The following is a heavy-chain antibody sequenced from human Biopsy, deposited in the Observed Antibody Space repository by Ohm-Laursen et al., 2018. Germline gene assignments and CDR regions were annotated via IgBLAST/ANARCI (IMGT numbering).Heavy chain of an antibody. V-gene: IGHV4-59*12. CDR3: VRGVDYYDPYHYYALDV. D-gene: IGHD3-22*01. J-gene: IGHJ6*02. CDR1: GGSISSDY. Sequence: SQTLSLTCTVSGGSISSDYWSWIRQPPGKGLEWIGYISNRGSTNYNPSLRGRVTISVDTSKNQFSLKVRSVTAADTAVYYCVRGVDYYDPYHYYALDVWGQGTTVTVSS. CDR2: ISNRGST.